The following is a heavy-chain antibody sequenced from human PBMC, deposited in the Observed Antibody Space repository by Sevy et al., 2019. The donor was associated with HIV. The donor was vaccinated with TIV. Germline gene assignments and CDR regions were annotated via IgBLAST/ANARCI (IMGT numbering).Heavy chain of an antibody. CDR1: GGTFSSYA. CDR2: IIPIFGTA. D-gene: IGHD2-2*01. Sequence: ASVKVSCKASGGTFSSYAISWVRQAPGQGLEWMGGIIPIFGTANYAQKFQGRVTITADESTSTAYMERSSLRSEDTAVYYCARDGCSSTSCYPHYYYGMDVWGQGTTVTVSS. J-gene: IGHJ6*02. V-gene: IGHV1-69*13. CDR3: ARDGCSSTSCYPHYYYGMDV.